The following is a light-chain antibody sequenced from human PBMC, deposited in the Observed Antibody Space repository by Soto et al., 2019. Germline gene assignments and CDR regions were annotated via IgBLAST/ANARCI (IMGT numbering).Light chain of an antibody. CDR2: GVS. CDR1: QNISRF. Sequence: DLQMTQSPSSLSASVGDSVTIICRSSQNISRFLNWYQQKEGKAPNLLIYGVSSLRTGVPSRFSGSGSGTAFTLTISSLQPPDFATYFCQQSYDPPPTFGQGTKLEIK. CDR3: QQSYDPPPT. V-gene: IGKV1-39*01. J-gene: IGKJ1*01.